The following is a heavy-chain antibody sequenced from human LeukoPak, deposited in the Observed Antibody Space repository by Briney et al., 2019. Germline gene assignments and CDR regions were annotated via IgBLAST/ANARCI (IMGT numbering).Heavy chain of an antibody. V-gene: IGHV3-9*01. CDR1: GFTFDDYA. J-gene: IGHJ3*02. CDR2: ISWNSGSI. D-gene: IGHD4-17*01. CDR3: ARLGQTTPGAFDI. Sequence: PGGSLRLSCAASGFTFDDYAMHWVRQAPGKGLEWVSGISWNSGSIGYADSVKGRFTISRDNSKNTLYLQMNSLRAEDTAVYYCARLGQTTPGAFDIWGQGTMVTVSS.